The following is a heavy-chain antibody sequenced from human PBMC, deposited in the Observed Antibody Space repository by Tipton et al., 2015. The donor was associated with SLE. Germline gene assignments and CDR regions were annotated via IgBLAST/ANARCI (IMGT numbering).Heavy chain of an antibody. V-gene: IGHV4-34*01. CDR3: ARGDCSSTSCLDY. D-gene: IGHD2-2*01. CDR2: INHSGNT. CDR1: GGSFSGYY. Sequence: TLSLTCAVYGGSFSGYYWSWIRQPPGKGLEWIGEINHSGNTNQNPSLKSRVTISVDTSKNQFSLKLSSVTAADTAVYYCARGDCSSTSCLDYWGQGTLVTVSS. J-gene: IGHJ4*02.